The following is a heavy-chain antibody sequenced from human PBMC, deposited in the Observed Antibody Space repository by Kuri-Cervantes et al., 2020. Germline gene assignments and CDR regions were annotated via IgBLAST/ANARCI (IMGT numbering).Heavy chain of an antibody. CDR2: IYTSGST. J-gene: IGHJ5*02. V-gene: IGHV4-4*07. D-gene: IGHD4-17*01. CDR3: ARGVGYGDHVQWFDP. CDR1: GGSISSYY. Sequence: SETLSLTCTVSGGSISSYYWSWIRQPAGKGLEWIGRIYTSGSTNYNPSLKSRVTISVDRSKNQFSLKLSSVTAADTAVYYCARGVGYGDHVQWFDPWGQGTLVTVSS.